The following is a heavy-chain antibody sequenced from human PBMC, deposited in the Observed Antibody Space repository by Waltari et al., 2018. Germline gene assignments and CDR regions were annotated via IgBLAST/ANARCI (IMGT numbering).Heavy chain of an antibody. D-gene: IGHD3-16*02. V-gene: IGHV4-34*01. CDR3: ARDRGLRRLSTFEI. Sequence: QVQLQQWGAGLLKPSETLSLTCAVYGGSFSGYYWSWIRQPPGKGLEWIGEINHSGRTTYNPSLKSRFTISVDTSKSQFSLKLSSVTAADTAVYYCARDRGLRRLSTFEIWGQGTMVTVSS. J-gene: IGHJ3*02. CDR1: GGSFSGYY. CDR2: INHSGRT.